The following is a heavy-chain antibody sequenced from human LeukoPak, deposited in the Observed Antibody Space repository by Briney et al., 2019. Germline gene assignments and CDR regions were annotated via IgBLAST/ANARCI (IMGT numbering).Heavy chain of an antibody. D-gene: IGHD5-12*01. CDR2: INHSGST. CDR3: ARHLYSGYDRVFDY. Sequence: PSETLSLTCAVYGGSFSGYYWSWIRQPPGKGLEWIGEINHSGSTNYNPSLKSRVTISVDTSKNQFSLKLSSVTAADTAVYFCARHLYSGYDRVFDYWGQGSLVTVSS. J-gene: IGHJ4*02. V-gene: IGHV4-34*01. CDR1: GGSFSGYY.